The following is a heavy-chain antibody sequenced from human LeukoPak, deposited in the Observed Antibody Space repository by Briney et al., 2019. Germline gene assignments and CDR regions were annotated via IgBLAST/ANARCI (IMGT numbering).Heavy chain of an antibody. CDR2: MNSQCGNT. D-gene: IGHD4-11*01. V-gene: IGHV1-8*03. Sequence: AVTVSFKASGYMFTNYDLNWVRQPSGQGVEWMGWMNSQCGNTGYAQKFRGRVTITRDTSITTAYMELSSLRSEDTAVYYCARGPNYSNFGSAYYYYMDVWGKGTTVTVSS. J-gene: IGHJ6*03. CDR1: GYMFTNYD. CDR3: ARGPNYSNFGSAYYYYMDV.